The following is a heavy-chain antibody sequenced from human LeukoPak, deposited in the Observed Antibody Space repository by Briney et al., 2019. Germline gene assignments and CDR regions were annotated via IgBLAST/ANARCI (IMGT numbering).Heavy chain of an antibody. CDR1: GLTFTNAW. CDR2: IKSKTDGGTV. D-gene: IGHD4-11*01. Sequence: GGSLRLSCAASGLTFTNAWMSWVRQAPGKGLEWVACIKSKTDGGTVDYAPPVKGRFTISRDDSRNTLSLEMNFLKTEDTAVYYCTTDPGNYEIFWGQGTLVTVSS. CDR3: TTDPGNYEIF. V-gene: IGHV3-15*01. J-gene: IGHJ4*02.